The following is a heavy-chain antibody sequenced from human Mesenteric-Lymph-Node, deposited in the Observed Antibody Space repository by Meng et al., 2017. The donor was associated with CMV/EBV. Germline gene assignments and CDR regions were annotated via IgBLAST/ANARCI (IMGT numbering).Heavy chain of an antibody. D-gene: IGHD1-26*01. CDR3: ARGRSGSYYDY. V-gene: IGHV3-66*02. J-gene: IGHJ4*02. Sequence: GESLKISCAASRFTISSNYMSWVRQTPGKGLGWVSVIYSGGSTYYADSVKGRFTISRDNSKNTLYLQMNSLRAEDTAVYYCARGRSGSYYDYWGQGTLVTVSS. CDR1: RFTISSNY. CDR2: IYSGGST.